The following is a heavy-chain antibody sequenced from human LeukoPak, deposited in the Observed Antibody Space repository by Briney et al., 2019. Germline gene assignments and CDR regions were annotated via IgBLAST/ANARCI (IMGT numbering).Heavy chain of an antibody. V-gene: IGHV3-30-3*01. CDR3: AILAPNSNIVAAMG. J-gene: IGHJ4*02. Sequence: PGRSLRLSCAASGFTFSSYAMHWVRQAPGKGLEWVAVISYDGSNKYYADSVKGRFTISRDNSKNTLYLQMNNLRAEDTAVYYCAILAPNSNIVAAMGWGQGTLVTVSS. CDR2: ISYDGSNK. D-gene: IGHD5-12*01. CDR1: GFTFSSYA.